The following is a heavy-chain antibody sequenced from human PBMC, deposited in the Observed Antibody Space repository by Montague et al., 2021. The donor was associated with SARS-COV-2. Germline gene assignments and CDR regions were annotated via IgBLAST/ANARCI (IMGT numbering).Heavy chain of an antibody. Sequence: SETLSLTCAVSGGSITGFSWSWVRQPAGTGLEWIGRVTTCGTTNSSSTPRRQVTMSVDTSKNQYSLNLNSVTAAATAIYYCASTPTRPLSLDSWGQGTLVTVSS. D-gene: IGHD6-6*01. J-gene: IGHJ4*02. V-gene: IGHV4-4*07. CDR2: VTTCGTT. CDR1: GGSITGFS. CDR3: ASTPTRPLSLDS.